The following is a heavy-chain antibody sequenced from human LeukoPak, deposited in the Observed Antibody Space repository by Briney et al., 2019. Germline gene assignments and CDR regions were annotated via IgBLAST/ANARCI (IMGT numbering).Heavy chain of an antibody. CDR1: GYTFTGYY. CDR2: INPNSGGT. J-gene: IGHJ5*02. V-gene: IGHV1-2*02. CDR3: ARWYCISSTCFGLDP. Sequence: GASVKVSCKASGYTFTGYYMHWVRQAPGQGLEWMGWINPNSGGTNYAQKFQGRVTMTRDTSIRTAYMELSRLRSDDTAVYYCARWYCISSTCFGLDPWGQGTLVTVSS. D-gene: IGHD2-2*01.